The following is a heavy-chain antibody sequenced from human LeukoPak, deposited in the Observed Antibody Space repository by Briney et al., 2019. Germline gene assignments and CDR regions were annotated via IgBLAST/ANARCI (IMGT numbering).Heavy chain of an antibody. CDR1: GYTFTSHR. CDR2: MNPDTGNT. D-gene: IGHD1-14*01. J-gene: IGHJ4*02. Sequence: ASVKVSCKASGYTFTSHRINWVRQAAGQELEWVGWMNPDTGNTDYAQKFQARGIMTWNNYISTAYKELGSLRTEDTAVDYCSRGRPTNQYGIYWGQGTRVTVSS. CDR3: SRGRPTNQYGIY. V-gene: IGHV1-8*01.